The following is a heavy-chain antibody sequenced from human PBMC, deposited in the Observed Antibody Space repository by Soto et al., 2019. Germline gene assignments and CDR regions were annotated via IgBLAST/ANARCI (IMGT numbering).Heavy chain of an antibody. CDR1: GFTFSSYS. J-gene: IGHJ6*02. Sequence: GGSLRLSCAASGFTFSSYSMNWVRQAPGKGLEWVSYISSSSTIYYADSVKGRFTISRDNAKNSLYLQMNSLRDEDTAVYYCARGLRGSSWYSPLVVREHYYYYYGMDVWGQGTTVTVSS. CDR2: ISSSSTI. D-gene: IGHD6-13*01. V-gene: IGHV3-48*02. CDR3: ARGLRGSSWYSPLVVREHYYYYYGMDV.